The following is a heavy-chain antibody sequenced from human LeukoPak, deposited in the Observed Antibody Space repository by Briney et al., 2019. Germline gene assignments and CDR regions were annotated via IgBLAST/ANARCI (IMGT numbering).Heavy chain of an antibody. CDR3: ARIEEYHYGSGSQTIDY. Sequence: GASVKVSCKASGYTFTSYYMHWVRQAPGQGLEWMGIINPSGGSTSYAQKFQGRVTMTRDMSTSTVYMELSSLRSEDTAVYYCARIEEYHYGSGSQTIDYWGQGTLVTVSS. CDR2: INPSGGST. V-gene: IGHV1-46*01. CDR1: GYTFTSYY. D-gene: IGHD3-10*01. J-gene: IGHJ4*02.